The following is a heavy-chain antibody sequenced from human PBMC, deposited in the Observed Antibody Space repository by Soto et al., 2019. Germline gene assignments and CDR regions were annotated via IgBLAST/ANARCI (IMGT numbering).Heavy chain of an antibody. CDR2: ISSSSSYI. CDR3: ARDSWGSRVAGPDYYYYGMDV. D-gene: IGHD6-19*01. V-gene: IGHV3-21*01. CDR1: GFTFSSYS. Sequence: GSLRLSCAASGFTFSSYSMNWVRQAPGKGLEWVSSISSSSSYIYYADSVKGRFTISRDNAKNSLYLQMNSLRAEDTAVYYCARDSWGSRVAGPDYYYYGMDVWGQGTTVTVSS. J-gene: IGHJ6*02.